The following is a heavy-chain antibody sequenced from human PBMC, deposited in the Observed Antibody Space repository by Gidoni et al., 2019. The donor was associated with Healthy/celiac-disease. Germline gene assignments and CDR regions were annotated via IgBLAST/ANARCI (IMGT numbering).Heavy chain of an antibody. Sequence: QVQLVESGGGVVHPGRSLRLPCAASGFTFSSYAMHWGRQAPGKGLDGVAVISYEGRNKYYADSVKGRFTISRDNSKNTLYLQMNSLRAEDTAVYYCASLDYGDSFDYWGQGTLVTVSS. CDR2: ISYEGRNK. CDR1: GFTFSSYA. D-gene: IGHD4-17*01. V-gene: IGHV3-30*04. J-gene: IGHJ4*02. CDR3: ASLDYGDSFDY.